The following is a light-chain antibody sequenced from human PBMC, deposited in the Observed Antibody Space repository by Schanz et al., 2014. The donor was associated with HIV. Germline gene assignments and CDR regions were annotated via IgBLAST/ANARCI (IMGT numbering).Light chain of an antibody. Sequence: QSALTQPASVSGSPGQSITISCTGTSNDVGSYNLVSWYQQHPGKAPKLIIYEVSKRPSGLSNRFSASKSGNTASLTISGLQAEDEADYYCCSYGGTSPFVFGTGTKLTVL. J-gene: IGLJ1*01. CDR1: SNDVGSYNL. CDR2: EVS. V-gene: IGLV2-23*02. CDR3: CSYGGTSPFV.